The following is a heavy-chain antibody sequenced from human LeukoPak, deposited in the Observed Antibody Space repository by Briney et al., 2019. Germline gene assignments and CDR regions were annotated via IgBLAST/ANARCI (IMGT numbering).Heavy chain of an antibody. J-gene: IGHJ4*02. CDR3: AKSALGDCVGPQYY. CDR2: ISGSGGRK. D-gene: IGHD2-21*02. V-gene: IGHV3-23*01. Sequence: PGGSLRLFCAASGFTFSSYAMTWVRQAPGKGLEWVSSISGSGGRKHYVDSVKGRFTISRDSYKNTLSLQMSSLRAEDTAVYYGAKSALGDCVGPQYYWGQGPLVTVSS. CDR1: GFTFSSYA.